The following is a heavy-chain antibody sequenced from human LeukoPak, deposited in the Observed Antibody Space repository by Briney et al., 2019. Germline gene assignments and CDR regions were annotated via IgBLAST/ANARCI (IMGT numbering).Heavy chain of an antibody. CDR3: ARGAKGDLYDY. CDR1: GFTFSSYA. CDR2: ISSKGDSI. V-gene: IGHV3-64*01. D-gene: IGHD2-21*01. J-gene: IGHJ4*02. Sequence: GGSLSLHCAASGFTFSSYAMHWVRQARGQGLEYVSVISSKGDSIYYANSVKGRCTISRDNSKNTLYLQMGSLRSEDMAVYYCARGAKGDLYDYWGQGTLVTVSS.